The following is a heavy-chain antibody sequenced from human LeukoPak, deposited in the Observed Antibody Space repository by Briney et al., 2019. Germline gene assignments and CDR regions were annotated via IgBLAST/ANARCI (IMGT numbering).Heavy chain of an antibody. J-gene: IGHJ4*02. V-gene: IGHV3-15*01. CDR3: PTIRGYSSSWPFDY. D-gene: IGHD6-13*01. Sequence: GGSLRLSCAASGFTFSSYGMHWVRQAPGKGLEWIGRIKSKTDGGTRDYAAPVKGRFTISRDDSKNTLYLQMNSLKTEDTAVYYCPTIRGYSSSWPFDYWGQGILVTVSS. CDR1: GFTFSSYG. CDR2: IKSKTDGGTR.